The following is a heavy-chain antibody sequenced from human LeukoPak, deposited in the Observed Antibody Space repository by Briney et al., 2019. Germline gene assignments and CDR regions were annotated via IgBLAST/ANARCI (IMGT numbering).Heavy chain of an antibody. CDR2: INHSGSA. D-gene: IGHD3-3*01. J-gene: IGHJ4*02. CDR3: ARGVPRYDFWSAYPYYFDY. V-gene: IGHV4-34*01. CDR1: GGSFSGYY. Sequence: SETLSLTCAVYGGSFSGYYWSWIRQPPGKGLEWIGEINHSGSANYNPSLKSRVTISVEQSKKHFSLKLSSVTAADTAVYYCARGVPRYDFWSAYPYYFDYWGQGTLVTVSS.